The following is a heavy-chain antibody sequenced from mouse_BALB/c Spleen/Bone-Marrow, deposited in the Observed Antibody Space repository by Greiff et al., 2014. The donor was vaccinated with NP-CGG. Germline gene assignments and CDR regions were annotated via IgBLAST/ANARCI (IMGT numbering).Heavy chain of an antibody. CDR3: ARTSNPSMDY. V-gene: IGHV1S132*01. J-gene: IGHJ4*01. CDR2: IYPGNGSS. Sequence: QVQLQQSGAELVRPGASVKLSCKTSGYIFTSYWIHWVQQRSGQGLEWIARIYPGNGSSYYNEKFKIKATLTADKSSSTAYMQLNSLKSEDSAVYFCARTSNPSMDYWGQGTSVTVSS. CDR1: GYIFTSYW. D-gene: IGHD2-5*01.